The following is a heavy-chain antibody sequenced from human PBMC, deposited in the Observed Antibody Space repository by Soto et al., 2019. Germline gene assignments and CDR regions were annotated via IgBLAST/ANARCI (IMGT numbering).Heavy chain of an antibody. V-gene: IGHV1-8*01. CDR1: GYRNTSDV. Sequence: PVKLARKASGYRNTSDVVNWVIMETRQGHEWMGWKNPNSGNTGYAQKCQGRVTMIRNTSISTAYMELSSLRSEDTAVYYCARGCAWQPGSISYYYYGMDVWGQGTTVTVSS. D-gene: IGHD3-3*02. CDR2: KNPNSGNT. CDR3: ARGCAWQPGSISYYYYGMDV. J-gene: IGHJ6*02.